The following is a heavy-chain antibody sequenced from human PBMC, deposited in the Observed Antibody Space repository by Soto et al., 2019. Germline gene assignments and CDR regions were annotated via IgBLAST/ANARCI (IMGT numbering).Heavy chain of an antibody. Sequence: SETLSLTCAVSGGSISSGGYSWSWIRQPPGKGLEWIGYIYYSGSTYYNPSLKSRVTISLDTSKNQFSLKLSSVTAADTAVYYCAGNNYDFWSGDDAFDIWGQGTMVTVSS. V-gene: IGHV4-30-2*05. D-gene: IGHD3-3*01. CDR1: GGSISSGGYS. J-gene: IGHJ3*02. CDR3: AGNNYDFWSGDDAFDI. CDR2: IYYSGST.